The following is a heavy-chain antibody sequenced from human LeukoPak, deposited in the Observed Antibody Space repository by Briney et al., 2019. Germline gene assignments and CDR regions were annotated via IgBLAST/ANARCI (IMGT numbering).Heavy chain of an antibody. CDR3: ARDPGRYGSGSYYKGAFDI. J-gene: IGHJ3*02. CDR1: GYTFTSYY. CDR2: INPSGGST. Sequence: ASVKVSCKASGYTFTSYYMHWVRQAPGQGLEWMGIINPSGGSTSYAQKFQGRVTMTRDMSTSTVYMELSSLRSEDTAVYYCARDPGRYGSGSYYKGAFDIWGQGTMVTVSS. D-gene: IGHD3-10*01. V-gene: IGHV1-46*01.